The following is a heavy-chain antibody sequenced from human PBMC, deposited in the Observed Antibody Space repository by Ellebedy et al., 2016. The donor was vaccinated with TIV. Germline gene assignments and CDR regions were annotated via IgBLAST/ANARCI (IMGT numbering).Heavy chain of an antibody. CDR1: GFTFSSYG. J-gene: IGHJ4*02. D-gene: IGHD6-19*01. V-gene: IGHV3-33*01. Sequence: PGGSLRLSCAASGFTFSSYGMHWVRQAPGKGLEWVAVIWYDGSNKYYADSVKGRFTISRDNSKNTLYLQMNSLRAEDTAVYYCARALTVAGTCFDYWGQGTLVTVSS. CDR3: ARALTVAGTCFDY. CDR2: IWYDGSNK.